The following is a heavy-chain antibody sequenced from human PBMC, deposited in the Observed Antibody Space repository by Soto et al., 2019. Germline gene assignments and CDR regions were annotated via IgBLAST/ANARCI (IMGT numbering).Heavy chain of an antibody. CDR3: AREFPDRRRAAAHWFDP. CDR2: IWFDGSEK. Sequence: QVQLVASGGGVVQPGRSLRLSCVASGFVFDNYGMHWVRQAPGKGLEWVAVIWFDGSEKHHADSVRGRFTISRDNSKNTLYLKMDSLRVEDTAVYFCAREFPDRRRAAAHWFDPWGQGALVTVSS. CDR1: GFVFDNYG. J-gene: IGHJ5*02. D-gene: IGHD6-13*01. V-gene: IGHV3-33*01.